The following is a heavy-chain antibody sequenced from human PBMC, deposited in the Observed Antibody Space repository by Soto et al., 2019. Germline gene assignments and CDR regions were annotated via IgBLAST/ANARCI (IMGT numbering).Heavy chain of an antibody. CDR2: IYHSGST. D-gene: IGHD3-16*01. J-gene: IGHJ4*02. CDR3: ARDRGAGTYTGFDY. CDR1: GGSISSNNW. Sequence: QVQLQESGPGLVKPLGTLSLTCTVSGGSISSNNWWMWVRQSPGKGLEWIGEIYHSGSTNYNSAFKSRVTMSVDKSNNQFSLKLTSVTAEDTAIYYCARDRGAGTYTGFDYWGQGTLVTVSS. V-gene: IGHV4-4*02.